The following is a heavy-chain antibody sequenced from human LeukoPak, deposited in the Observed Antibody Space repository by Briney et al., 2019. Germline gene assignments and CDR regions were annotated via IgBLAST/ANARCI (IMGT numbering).Heavy chain of an antibody. Sequence: SETLSPTCTVSGGSVRSYFWSWIRQPPGKGLEWIGYVHDDGSTYYNPSLRSRVTISIDTSKNQFSLKLRSVTAADMAVYYCARHPGGNAAHRFDYWGQGTLVAVSS. CDR2: VHDDGST. CDR1: GGSVRSYF. J-gene: IGHJ4*02. D-gene: IGHD4-23*01. V-gene: IGHV4-59*08. CDR3: ARHPGGNAAHRFDY.